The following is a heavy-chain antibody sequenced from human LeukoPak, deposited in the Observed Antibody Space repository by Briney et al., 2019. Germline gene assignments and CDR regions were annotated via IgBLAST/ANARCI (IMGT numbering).Heavy chain of an antibody. CDR1: GFTFSSYS. V-gene: IGHV3-21*01. D-gene: IGHD3-3*01. CDR3: ARVDFWSGYYRVLGTDY. CDR2: ISSGSSYI. Sequence: GGSLRLSCAASGFTFSSYSMNWVRQAPGKGLEWVSSISSGSSYIYYADSVKGRFTISRDNAKNSLYLQMNGLRAEDTAVYYCARVDFWSGYYRVLGTDYWGQGTLVTVSS. J-gene: IGHJ4*02.